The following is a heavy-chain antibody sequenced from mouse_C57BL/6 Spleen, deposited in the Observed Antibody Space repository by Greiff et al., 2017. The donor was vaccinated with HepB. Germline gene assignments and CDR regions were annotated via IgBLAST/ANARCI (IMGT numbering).Heavy chain of an antibody. CDR1: GYTFTDYE. V-gene: IGHV1-15*01. Sequence: VQLVESGAELVRPGASVTLSCKASGYTFTDYEMHWVKQTPVHGLEWIGAIDPETGGTAYNQKFKGKAILTADKSSSTAYMELRSLTSEDSAVYYCTAAQATWGQGTTLTVSS. CDR3: TAAQAT. CDR2: IDPETGGT. J-gene: IGHJ2*01. D-gene: IGHD3-2*02.